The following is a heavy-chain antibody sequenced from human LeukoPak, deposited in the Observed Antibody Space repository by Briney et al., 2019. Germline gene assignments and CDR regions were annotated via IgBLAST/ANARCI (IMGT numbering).Heavy chain of an antibody. CDR2: IKQDGSGK. V-gene: IGHV3-7*01. Sequence: GGSLRLSCAASGFTFSSYCMTWVRQAPGKGLEWVANIKQDGSGKYYVDSVKGRFTISRDNAKNSLYLQMNSLRAEDTAVYYCARSPYSSTWYDLYYIDYWGQGTLVAVSS. CDR1: GFTFSSYC. J-gene: IGHJ4*02. D-gene: IGHD6-13*01. CDR3: ARSPYSSTWYDLYYIDY.